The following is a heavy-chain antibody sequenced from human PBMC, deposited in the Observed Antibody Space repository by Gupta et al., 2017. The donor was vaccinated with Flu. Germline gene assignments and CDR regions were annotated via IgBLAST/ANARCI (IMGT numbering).Heavy chain of an antibody. V-gene: IGHV3-30*18. D-gene: IGHD3-3*01. J-gene: IGHJ4*02. CDR3: AKDIVTLGWSGTDY. CDR2: ISYDGSNK. Sequence: QAPGKGLEWVAVISYDGSNKYDADSVKGRFTISRDNSKNTLYLQMNSLRAEGTAVYYCAKDIVTLGWSGTDYWGQGTLVTVSS.